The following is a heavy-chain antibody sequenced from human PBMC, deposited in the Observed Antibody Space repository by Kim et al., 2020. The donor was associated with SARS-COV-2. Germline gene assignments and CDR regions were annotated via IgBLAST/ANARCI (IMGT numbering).Heavy chain of an antibody. D-gene: IGHD3-10*01. Sequence: RGRVTMTRDTSTSTVYMELSSLRSEDTAVYYCARESSGEYYYGSGPFFDYWGQGTLVTVSS. J-gene: IGHJ4*02. CDR3: ARESSGEYYYGSGPFFDY. V-gene: IGHV1-46*01.